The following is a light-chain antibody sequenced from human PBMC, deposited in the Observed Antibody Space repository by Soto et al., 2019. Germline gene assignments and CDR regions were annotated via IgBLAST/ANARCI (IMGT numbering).Light chain of an antibody. J-gene: IGLJ1*01. V-gene: IGLV2-14*03. CDR2: GNT. CDR3: QSYDSSLRGYV. Sequence: QSALSQPASVSGSPGQSITISCTGTASDIGGYKYVSWYQQHPGEAPKLLIYGNTNRPSGVPDRFSGSKSGTAASLAITGIQAEDEADYYCQSYDSSLRGYVFGTGTKVTVL. CDR1: ASDIGGYKY.